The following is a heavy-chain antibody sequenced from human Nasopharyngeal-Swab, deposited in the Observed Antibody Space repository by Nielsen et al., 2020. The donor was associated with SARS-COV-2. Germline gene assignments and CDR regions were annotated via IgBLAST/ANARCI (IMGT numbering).Heavy chain of an antibody. CDR3: ARVPYNYGQFYFDY. J-gene: IGHJ4*02. Sequence: VRQMPGKGLEWMGIIYPNDADTRYSPSFQGQVPISADKSISAAYLQWSSLKASDTAIYYCARVPYNYGQFYFDYWGQGTLVTVSS. CDR2: IYPNDADT. V-gene: IGHV5-51*01. D-gene: IGHD5-18*01.